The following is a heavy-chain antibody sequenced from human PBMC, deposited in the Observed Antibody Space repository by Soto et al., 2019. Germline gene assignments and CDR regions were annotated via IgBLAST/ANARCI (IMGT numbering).Heavy chain of an antibody. D-gene: IGHD3-22*01. CDR1: GDTFSTYD. J-gene: IGHJ3*02. Sequence: ASVKVSCKASGDTFSTYDINWVRQASGQGLEWMGWMNPNNGNTDYAQKFQGRVTMTRDTSISTAYMELSDLRSEDTAVYYCAITYYYDSLGLDAFDIWGQGTMVTVSS. CDR3: AITYYYDSLGLDAFDI. CDR2: MNPNNGNT. V-gene: IGHV1-8*01.